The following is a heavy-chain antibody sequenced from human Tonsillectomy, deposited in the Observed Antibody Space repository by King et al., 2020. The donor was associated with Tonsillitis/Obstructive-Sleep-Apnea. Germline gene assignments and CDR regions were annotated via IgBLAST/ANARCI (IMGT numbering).Heavy chain of an antibody. V-gene: IGHV1-18*01. CDR3: ARDRKTRTLFYRKGTEYYYMDV. J-gene: IGHJ6*03. Sequence: QLVQSGAEVKVPGASVKVSCKASGYTFTNYGISWVRQAPGQGLEWMGWISGYNGNTHYTQKLQGRVTMTTETSTSTAYMELRSLRSDDTAVYYCARDRKTRTLFYRKGTEYYYMDVWGKGTTVTVSS. CDR2: ISGYNGNT. D-gene: IGHD1-1*01. CDR1: GYTFTNYG.